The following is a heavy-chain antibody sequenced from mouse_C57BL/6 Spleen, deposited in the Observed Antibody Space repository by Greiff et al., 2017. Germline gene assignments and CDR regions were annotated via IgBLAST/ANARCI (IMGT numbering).Heavy chain of an antibody. CDR3: ARPGDYGGFAY. J-gene: IGHJ3*01. Sequence: EVKLMESGGGLVKPGGSLKLSCAASGFTFSDYGMHWVRQAPEKGLEWVAYISSGSSTIYYADTVKGRFTISRDNAKNTLFLQMTSLRSEDTAMYYCARPGDYGGFAYWGQGTLVTVSA. CDR1: GFTFSDYG. D-gene: IGHD2-4*01. CDR2: ISSGSSTI. V-gene: IGHV5-17*01.